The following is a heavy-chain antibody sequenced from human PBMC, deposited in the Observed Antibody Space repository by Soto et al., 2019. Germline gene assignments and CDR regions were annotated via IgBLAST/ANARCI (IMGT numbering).Heavy chain of an antibody. CDR1: GFTFRSYG. J-gene: IGHJ6*02. Sequence: GGSLRLSCAASGFTFRSYGMHWVRQPPGKGLEWVALMSFDGSNKYYADSVRGRFIISSDNSKSTLYLQMDILRPEDTAVYYCAKEFGWELQLSHPYYNSGMDVWGQGTTVTVSS. D-gene: IGHD1-1*01. CDR3: AKEFGWELQLSHPYYNSGMDV. CDR2: MSFDGSNK. V-gene: IGHV3-30*18.